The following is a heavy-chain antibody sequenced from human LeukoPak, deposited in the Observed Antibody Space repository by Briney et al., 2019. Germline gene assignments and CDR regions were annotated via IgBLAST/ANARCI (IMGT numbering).Heavy chain of an antibody. CDR1: GFTLDDYA. CDR3: AKGKHVYSSGWSPLDY. Sequence: QSGGSLRLSCAASGFTLDDYAMHWVRQAPGKGLEWVSGISWNSGSIGYADSVKGRFTIPRDNAKNSLYLQMNSLRAEDMALYYCAKGKHVYSSGWSPLDYWGQGTLVIVSS. D-gene: IGHD6-19*01. CDR2: ISWNSGSI. V-gene: IGHV3-9*03. J-gene: IGHJ4*02.